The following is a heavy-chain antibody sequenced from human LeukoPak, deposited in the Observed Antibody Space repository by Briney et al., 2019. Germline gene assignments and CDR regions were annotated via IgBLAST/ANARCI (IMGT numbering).Heavy chain of an antibody. D-gene: IGHD4-17*01. V-gene: IGHV1-2*02. J-gene: IGHJ4*02. CDR3: ARGGDYYFDY. CDR2: INPNTGDT. CDR1: GYTFTGSY. Sequence: ASVKVSCKASGYTFTGSYMHWVRQAPGQGLEWMGWINPNTGDTNYAQKFQGRVTMTRDTSISTAYMELSRLRSDDTAVYYCARGGDYYFDYWGQGTLVTVSS.